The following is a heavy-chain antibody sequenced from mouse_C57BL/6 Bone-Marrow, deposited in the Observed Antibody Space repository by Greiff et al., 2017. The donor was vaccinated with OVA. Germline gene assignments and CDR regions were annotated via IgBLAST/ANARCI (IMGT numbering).Heavy chain of an antibody. CDR3: ARPGWLLRFAY. CDR1: GYTFTSYG. CDR2: IYPRSGNT. V-gene: IGHV1-81*01. Sequence: QVHVKQSGAELARPGASVKLSCKASGYTFTSYGISWVKQRTGQGLEWIGEIYPRSGNTYYNEKFKGKATLTADKSSSTAYMELRSLTSEDSAVYFCARPGWLLRFAYWGQGTLVTVSA. J-gene: IGHJ3*01. D-gene: IGHD2-3*01.